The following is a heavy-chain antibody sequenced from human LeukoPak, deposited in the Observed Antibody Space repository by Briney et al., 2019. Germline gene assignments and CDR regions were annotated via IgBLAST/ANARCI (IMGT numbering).Heavy chain of an antibody. J-gene: IGHJ4*02. Sequence: PGGSLRLSCAASGFTFTSYYMHWVRQAPGKGLVWVSRISGDGSNTIYADSVRGRFTISRDNAKNTVYLQMNSLRAEDTAVYCCARDQGSYGFYFDYWGQGTLVTVSS. CDR2: ISGDGSNT. D-gene: IGHD5-18*01. V-gene: IGHV3-74*01. CDR3: ARDQGSYGFYFDY. CDR1: GFTFTSYY.